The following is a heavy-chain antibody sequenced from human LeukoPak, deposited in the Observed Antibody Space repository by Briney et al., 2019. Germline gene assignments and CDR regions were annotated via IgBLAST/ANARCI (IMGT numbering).Heavy chain of an antibody. Sequence: ASVKVSCKASGYTFTSYGISWVRQAPGQGLEWTGWISAYNGNTNYAQKLQGRVTMTTDTSTSTAYMELRSLRSDDTAVYYCARDLLLHGSGSYYTFDYWGQGTLVTVSS. D-gene: IGHD3-10*01. CDR1: GYTFTSYG. J-gene: IGHJ4*02. CDR2: ISAYNGNT. V-gene: IGHV1-18*01. CDR3: ARDLLLHGSGSYYTFDY.